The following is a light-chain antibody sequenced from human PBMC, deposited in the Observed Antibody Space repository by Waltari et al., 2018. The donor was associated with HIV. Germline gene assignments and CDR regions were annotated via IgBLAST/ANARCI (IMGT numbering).Light chain of an antibody. V-gene: IGKV3-15*01. CDR1: QSVKNN. Sequence: EIVMTQSPATLSVSPGERATLSCRASQSVKNNLAWYQQKPGQAPRTLFYGASTRVTGIPARFSGSGSETEFTLTISSLQSEDFAVYYCQQYNNWPGTFGQGTKVEIE. CDR3: QQYNNWPGT. CDR2: GAS. J-gene: IGKJ1*01.